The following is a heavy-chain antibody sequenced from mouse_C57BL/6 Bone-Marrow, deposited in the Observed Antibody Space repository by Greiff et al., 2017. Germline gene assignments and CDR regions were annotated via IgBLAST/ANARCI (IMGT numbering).Heavy chain of an antibody. J-gene: IGHJ2*01. CDR3: ASYYGSSHYDFDY. V-gene: IGHV1-55*01. D-gene: IGHD1-1*01. CDR1: GYTFTSYW. Sequence: VQLQQPGAELVKPGASVKMSCKASGYTFTSYWITWVKQRPGQGLEWIGDIYPGSGSTNYNEKFKSKATLTVDTSSSTAYMQLSSLTSQDSAVYYCASYYGSSHYDFDYWGQGTTLTVSS. CDR2: IYPGSGST.